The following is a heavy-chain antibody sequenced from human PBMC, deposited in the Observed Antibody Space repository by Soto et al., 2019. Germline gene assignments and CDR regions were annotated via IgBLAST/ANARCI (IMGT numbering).Heavy chain of an antibody. CDR1: EFIFSDYA. CDR2: IGGDGYKP. V-gene: IGHV3-23*01. Sequence: ESGGGLVQPGGSLRLSCVASEFIFSDYAMSWVRQAPGKGPEWVSVIGGDGYKPEYADSVKGRFTVFRDNSKNMLYLQMDSLRVQDTVVHYTAKDAFSRNGIYDTFDVWGQGTMVTV. J-gene: IGHJ3*01. CDR3: AKDAFSRNGIYDTFDV. D-gene: IGHD3-3*02.